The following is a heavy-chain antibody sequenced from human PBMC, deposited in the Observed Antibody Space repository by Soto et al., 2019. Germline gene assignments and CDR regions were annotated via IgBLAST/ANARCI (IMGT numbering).Heavy chain of an antibody. CDR2: MNPNSGDT. CDR1: GYRFSDYY. V-gene: IGHV1-2*02. J-gene: IGHJ6*03. CDR3: ARESGGATATLDYYYFYMDV. D-gene: IGHD5-12*01. Sequence: QVQLVQSGAEVKKPAASVTVSCKASGYRFSDYYLHWVRQAPGQGPEWMGWMNPNSGDTKYAQKFKGRVTMTRDTSVRTAFMELNWLKSDDTAVYYCARESGGATATLDYYYFYMDVWGIGTTVTVSS.